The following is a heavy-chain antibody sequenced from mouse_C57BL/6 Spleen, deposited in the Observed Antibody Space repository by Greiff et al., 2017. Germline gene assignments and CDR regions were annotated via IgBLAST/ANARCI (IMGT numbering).Heavy chain of an antibody. CDR3: ANYYGSSYVAMDY. CDR2: IYPGDGDT. Sequence: VQRVESGAELVKPGASVKISCKASGYAFSSYWMNWVKQRPGKGLEWIGQIYPGDGDTNYNGKFKGKATLTADKSSSTAYMQLSSLTSEDSAVYFCANYYGSSYVAMDYWGQGTSVTVSS. D-gene: IGHD1-1*01. V-gene: IGHV1-80*01. J-gene: IGHJ4*01. CDR1: GYAFSSYW.